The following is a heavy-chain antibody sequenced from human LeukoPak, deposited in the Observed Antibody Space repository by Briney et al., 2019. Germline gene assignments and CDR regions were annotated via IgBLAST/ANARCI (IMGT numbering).Heavy chain of an antibody. CDR3: ARVAVREGWELMSGDAFDI. D-gene: IGHD1-26*01. J-gene: IGHJ3*02. CDR2: INPNSGGT. CDR1: GYTFTGYY. Sequence: ASVKVSCKASGYTFTGYYMHWVRQAPGQGLEWMGRINPNSGGTNYAQKFQGRVTMTRDTSISTAYMELSRLRSEDTAVYYCARVAVREGWELMSGDAFDIWGQGTMVTVSS. V-gene: IGHV1-2*06.